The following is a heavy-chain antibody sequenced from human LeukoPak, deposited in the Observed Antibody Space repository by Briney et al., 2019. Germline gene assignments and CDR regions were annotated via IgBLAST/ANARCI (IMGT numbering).Heavy chain of an antibody. Sequence: ASVKVSCKASGYTFTSYAMNWVRQAPGQGLEWMGWINTNTGNPTYAQGFTGRFVFSLDTSVSTAYLQISSLKAEDTAVYYCAVPSGYSSSWHRGAEYFQHWGQGTLVTVSS. V-gene: IGHV7-4-1*02. D-gene: IGHD6-13*01. CDR1: GYTFTSYA. J-gene: IGHJ1*01. CDR3: AVPSGYSSSWHRGAEYFQH. CDR2: INTNTGNP.